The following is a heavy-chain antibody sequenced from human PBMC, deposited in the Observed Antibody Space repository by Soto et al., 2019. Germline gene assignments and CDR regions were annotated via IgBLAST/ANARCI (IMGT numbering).Heavy chain of an antibody. CDR2: ISHSGRS. D-gene: IGHD3-16*02. CDR3: ARGRSFRLVGVPLAS. Sequence: XTLSVPCAVSGXSIQTSAFWGWILQPPGKGLEWIGLISHSGRSVSTPSFKSRDTISFDTTNNAFSLTLKSVTAADTAVYYCARGRSFRLVGVPLASWGQGTLGTVSS. J-gene: IGHJ4*02. V-gene: IGHV4-38-2*01. CDR1: GXSIQTSAF.